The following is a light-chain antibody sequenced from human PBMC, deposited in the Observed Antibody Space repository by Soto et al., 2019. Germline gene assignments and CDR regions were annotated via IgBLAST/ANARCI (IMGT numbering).Light chain of an antibody. V-gene: IGKV1-5*01. CDR3: HQYNSS. J-gene: IGKJ5*01. CDR1: ESIATG. CDR2: DAS. Sequence: DVHMSQSPSTLSASVGDRVTITCRPRESIATGLAWYQQIPGPAPKLLLSDASPVESAVPSRFTGGGSEIEFTLTISGPQPDDFATYYRHQYNSSFGQGTRLEIK.